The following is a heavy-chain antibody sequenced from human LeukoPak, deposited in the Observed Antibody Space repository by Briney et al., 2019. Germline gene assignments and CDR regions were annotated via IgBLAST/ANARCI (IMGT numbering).Heavy chain of an antibody. CDR1: GFTFDDYA. Sequence: PGRSLRLSCAASGFTFDDYAMHWVRQAPGKGLEWVSGISWNSGSIGYADSVKGRFTISRDNAKNSLYLQMNSLRAEDMALYYCAKGITFGGVIVPMAFDYWGQGTQVTVS. D-gene: IGHD3-16*02. V-gene: IGHV3-9*03. CDR3: AKGITFGGVIVPMAFDY. J-gene: IGHJ4*02. CDR2: ISWNSGSI.